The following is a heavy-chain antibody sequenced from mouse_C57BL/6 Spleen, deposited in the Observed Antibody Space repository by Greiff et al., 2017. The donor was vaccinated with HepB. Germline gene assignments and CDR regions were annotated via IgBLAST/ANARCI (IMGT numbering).Heavy chain of an antibody. CDR2: INPNNGGT. CDR1: GYTFTDYY. Sequence: EVQLQQSGPELVKPGASVKISCKASGYTFTDYYMNWVKQSHGKSLEWIGDINPNNGGTSYNQKFKGKATLTVDKSSSTAYMELRSLTSEDSAVYYCARVGGYYGFAYWGQGTLVTVSA. V-gene: IGHV1-26*01. J-gene: IGHJ3*01. D-gene: IGHD2-3*01. CDR3: ARVGGYYGFAY.